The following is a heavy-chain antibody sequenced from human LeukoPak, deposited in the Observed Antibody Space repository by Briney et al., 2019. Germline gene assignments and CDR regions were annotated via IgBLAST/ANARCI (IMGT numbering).Heavy chain of an antibody. CDR1: GFTFSDYY. J-gene: IGHJ6*02. V-gene: IGHV3-11*06. CDR2: ISSSSSYT. CDR3: ARVLGRGSVDPRMDV. D-gene: IGHD3-10*01. Sequence: KPGGSLRLSCAASGFTFSDYYMSWIPQAPGKGLEWVSYISSSSSYTNYADSVKGRFTISRDNAKKSLYLQMNSLRAEDTGVYYCARVLGRGSVDPRMDVWGPGATVIVSS.